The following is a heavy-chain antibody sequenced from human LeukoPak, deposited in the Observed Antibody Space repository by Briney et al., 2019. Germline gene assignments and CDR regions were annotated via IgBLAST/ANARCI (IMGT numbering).Heavy chain of an antibody. V-gene: IGHV3-23*01. J-gene: IGHJ4*02. CDR1: GFTFSSYA. CDR2: ITSGGGT. Sequence: GGSLRPSCAASGFTFSSYAMSWVRQAPGKGLEWVSSITSGGGTSDADSVKGRFTISRDDSKNTLYLQMNSLRAEDTAIYYCAKSSAGRYDYWGQGTLVTVSS. D-gene: IGHD2-15*01. CDR3: AKSSAGRYDY.